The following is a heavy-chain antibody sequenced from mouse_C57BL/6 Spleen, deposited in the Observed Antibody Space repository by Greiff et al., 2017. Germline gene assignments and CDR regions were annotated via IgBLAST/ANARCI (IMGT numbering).Heavy chain of an antibody. CDR1: GYTFTDYY. CDR3: AREVPDYYGSSAFAY. V-gene: IGHV1-34*01. D-gene: IGHD1-1*01. Sequence: VQLKESGPELVKPGASVKMSCKASGYTFTDYYMHWVKQSHGKSLEWIGYIYPNNGGNGSKQKFKGMATLTVDKSSSTAFMELRSLTSEDSAVYYCAREVPDYYGSSAFAYWGQGTLVTVSA. J-gene: IGHJ3*01. CDR2: IYPNNGGN.